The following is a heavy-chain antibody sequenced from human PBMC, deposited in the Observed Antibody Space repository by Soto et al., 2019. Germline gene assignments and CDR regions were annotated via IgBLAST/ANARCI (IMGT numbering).Heavy chain of an antibody. CDR1: GYTFTGYY. Sequence: GASVKVSCKASGYTFTGYYMHWVRQAPGQGLEWMGWISAYNGNTNYAQKLQGRVTMSTDTSTSTAYMELRSLRSDDTAVYYCGRSVGLSYGMDVWGQGTTVTVSS. CDR3: GRSVGLSYGMDV. D-gene: IGHD1-26*01. J-gene: IGHJ6*02. CDR2: ISAYNGNT. V-gene: IGHV1-18*04.